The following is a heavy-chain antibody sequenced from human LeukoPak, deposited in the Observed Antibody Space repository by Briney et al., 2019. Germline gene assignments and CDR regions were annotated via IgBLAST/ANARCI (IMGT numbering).Heavy chain of an antibody. CDR1: GGSISSYY. V-gene: IGHV4-59*01. CDR2: IYYSGST. D-gene: IGHD3-16*01. Sequence: SETLSLTCTVSGGSISSYYWSWIRQPPGKGLEWLGYIYYSGSTNYNPSLKSRVTISVDTSKNQFSLKLSSVTAADTAVYYCARDLGGGFYFDYWDQGTLVTVSS. CDR3: ARDLGGGFYFDY. J-gene: IGHJ4*02.